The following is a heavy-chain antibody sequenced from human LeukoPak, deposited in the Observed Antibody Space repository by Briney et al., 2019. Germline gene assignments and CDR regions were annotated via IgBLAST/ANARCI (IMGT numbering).Heavy chain of an antibody. Sequence: SETLSLTCTVSGGSVSSYYWNWIRQPPGQGLEWIGYIYYTGSTKYNPSLESRVTISLDTSKNQFSLKLSSVTAADTAVYYCARRVVVVTANDKSDTFDMWGQGILVTVSS. D-gene: IGHD2-15*01. CDR3: ARRVVVVTANDKSDTFDM. J-gene: IGHJ3*02. V-gene: IGHV4-59*02. CDR2: IYYTGST. CDR1: GGSVSSYY.